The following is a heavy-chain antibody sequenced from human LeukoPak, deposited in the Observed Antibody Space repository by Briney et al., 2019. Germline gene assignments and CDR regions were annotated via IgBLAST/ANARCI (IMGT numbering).Heavy chain of an antibody. J-gene: IGHJ4*02. CDR3: ARYGSGSETFDY. D-gene: IGHD3-10*01. CDR2: INPNSGGT. CDR1: GYTFTGYY. V-gene: IGHV1-2*02. Sequence: ASVKVSCKASGYTFTGYYMHWVRQAPGQGLEWMGWINPNSGGTNYAQKFQGRVTMTRDTSISTAYMELSRLRSDDTAVYHCARYGSGSETFDYWGQGTLVTVSS.